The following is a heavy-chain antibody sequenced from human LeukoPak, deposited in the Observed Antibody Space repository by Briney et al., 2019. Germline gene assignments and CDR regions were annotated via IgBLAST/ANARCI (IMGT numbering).Heavy chain of an antibody. Sequence: SGTLSLTCTVSGGSISSYYWSWIRQPPGKGLEWIGEINHSGSTNYNPSLKSRVTISVDTSKNQFSLKLSSVTAADTAVYYCARGAYGSGSYNWFDPWGQGTLVTVSS. D-gene: IGHD3-10*01. CDR2: INHSGST. CDR1: GGSISSYY. J-gene: IGHJ5*02. CDR3: ARGAYGSGSYNWFDP. V-gene: IGHV4-34*01.